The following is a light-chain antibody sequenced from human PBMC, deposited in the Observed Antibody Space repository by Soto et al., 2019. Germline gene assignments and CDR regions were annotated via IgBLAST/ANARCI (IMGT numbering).Light chain of an antibody. CDR2: GAS. CDR1: QSVATN. Sequence: EIVMTQSPATLSVSPGERATLSCRASQSVATNLAWYQQKPGQPPRLLIYGASTRATGIPARFSGSGSGTDFTLTISRLEPEDFAVYYCQQRSNWPPLTFGGGTKVDTK. V-gene: IGKV3-15*01. CDR3: QQRSNWPPLT. J-gene: IGKJ4*01.